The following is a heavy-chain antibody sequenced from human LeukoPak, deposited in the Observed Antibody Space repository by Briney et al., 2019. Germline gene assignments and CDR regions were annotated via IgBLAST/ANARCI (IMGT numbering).Heavy chain of an antibody. Sequence: GGSLTLSCVASGFTLSGHWMHWVRQVPGKGLMGVSRISSDGSITTYADSVKGRFTISRDIARNTLNLQMNSLTADDTALYYCARSGYYNGYDYWGQGTLVTVSS. V-gene: IGHV3-74*03. CDR1: GFTLSGHW. CDR3: ARSGYYNGYDY. CDR2: ISSDGSIT. J-gene: IGHJ4*02. D-gene: IGHD3-10*01.